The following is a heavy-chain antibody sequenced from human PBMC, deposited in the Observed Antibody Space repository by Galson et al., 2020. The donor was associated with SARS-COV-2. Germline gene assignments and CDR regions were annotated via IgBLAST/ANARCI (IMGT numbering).Heavy chain of an antibody. CDR3: ARDNFGFLEWLSSFDY. J-gene: IGHJ4*02. CDR2: IYHSGST. V-gene: IGHV4-38-2*02. Sequence: SQTLSLTCAFSGYPISSGSHWRSIPQPPGKGLVRNGCIYHSGSTYYNPSLKSRLTISVDTSKNQFSLKLSSVTAADTAVYYCARDNFGFLEWLSSFDYWGQGTLVTVSS. D-gene: IGHD3-3*01. CDR1: GYPISSGSH.